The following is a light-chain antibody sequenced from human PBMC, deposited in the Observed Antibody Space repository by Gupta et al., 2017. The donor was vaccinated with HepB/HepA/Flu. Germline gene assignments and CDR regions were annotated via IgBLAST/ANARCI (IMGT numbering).Light chain of an antibody. CDR2: GAS. CDR1: QNINSY. Sequence: DIQMTQSPSSLSASIGDRVNITCRASQNINSYLNWYLQRPGKAPNLLIYGASSLQRGVPSRFSGSGSGTDFTLTVSSLQPEDFATYFCQQSYTIPPTFGHGTKVDIK. V-gene: IGKV1-39*01. CDR3: QQSYTIPPT. J-gene: IGKJ3*01.